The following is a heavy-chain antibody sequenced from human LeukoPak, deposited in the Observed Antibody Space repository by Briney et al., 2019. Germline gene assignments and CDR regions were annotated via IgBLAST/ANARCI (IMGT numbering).Heavy chain of an antibody. CDR3: ARGFGVLWFGELLPYNWFDP. V-gene: IGHV1-2*06. D-gene: IGHD3-10*01. CDR1: GYTFTGYY. Sequence: GASVKVSCKASGYTFTGYYMHWVRQAPGQGLEWMGRINPNSGGTNYAQKFQGRVTMTTDTSISTAYMELSRLRSDDTAVYYCARGFGVLWFGELLPYNWFDPWGQGTLVTVSS. CDR2: INPNSGGT. J-gene: IGHJ5*02.